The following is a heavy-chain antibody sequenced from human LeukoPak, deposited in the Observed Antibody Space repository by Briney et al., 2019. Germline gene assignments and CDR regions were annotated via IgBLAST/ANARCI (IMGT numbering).Heavy chain of an antibody. CDR1: GYTFTSYY. CDR2: INPSGGST. D-gene: IGHD6-25*01. Sequence: ASVKVSCKASGYTFTSYYMHWVRQAPGQGLEWMGIINPSGGSTSYAQKFQGRVTMTRDTSTSTVYMELRSLRSDDTAVYYCAREEGPTQRGFDPWGQGTLVTVSS. V-gene: IGHV1-46*01. J-gene: IGHJ5*02. CDR3: AREEGPTQRGFDP.